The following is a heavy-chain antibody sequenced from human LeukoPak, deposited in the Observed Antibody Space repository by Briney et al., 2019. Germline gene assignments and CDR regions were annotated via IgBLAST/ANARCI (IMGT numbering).Heavy chain of an antibody. Sequence: ASVKVSCKASGYTFTSNYIHWVRQAPGQGLEWMGIINPSGGSTSYAQKFQGRVTMTRDTSTSTVYMELSSLRSEDTAVYYCARAAVQLWLEQGFDYWGQGTLVTVSS. V-gene: IGHV1-46*01. CDR2: INPSGGST. D-gene: IGHD5-18*01. J-gene: IGHJ4*02. CDR3: ARAAVQLWLEQGFDY. CDR1: GYTFTSNY.